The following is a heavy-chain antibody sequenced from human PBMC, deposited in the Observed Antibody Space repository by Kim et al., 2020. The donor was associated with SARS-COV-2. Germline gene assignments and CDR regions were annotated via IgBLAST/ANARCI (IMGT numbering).Heavy chain of an antibody. CDR3: EGYYFGMDV. Sequence: SLLLSFSSSLFILINYFIYFFLQFPFNFLFFFSLIYINFITKTYSYSFNFLFTISRDSATNTLYLQMNSLRAEDTAVYYCEGYYFGMDVWGQGATVTVSS. CDR2: IYINFITK. V-gene: IGHV3-74*01. J-gene: IGHJ6*02. CDR1: LFILINYF.